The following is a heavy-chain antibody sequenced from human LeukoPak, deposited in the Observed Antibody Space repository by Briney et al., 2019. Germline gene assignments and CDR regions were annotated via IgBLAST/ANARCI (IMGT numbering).Heavy chain of an antibody. J-gene: IGHJ3*02. CDR3: ARAKRNGFDI. CDR1: GFTFSSYG. CDR2: LSTSSSYI. V-gene: IGHV3-21*01. Sequence: AGGSLRLSCTASGFTFSSYGMSWVRQAPGKGLEWVSSLSTSSSYIYYADSVKGRFTISRDNAKNSLYLQMNSLRAEDTAVYYCARAKRNGFDIWGQGTMVTVSS.